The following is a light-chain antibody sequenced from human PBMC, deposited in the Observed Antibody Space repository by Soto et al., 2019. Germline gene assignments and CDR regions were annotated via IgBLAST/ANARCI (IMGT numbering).Light chain of an antibody. CDR3: QQCATPSLT. Sequence: EIVLTQSPGTLSLSPGERATLSCRASQSVSKNFLAWYQHKPGQAPRLLIDDASNRATGIPDRFSGSGSGTDFTLTISSLEPEDSAVYYCQQCATPSLTFGQGTKVEIK. V-gene: IGKV3-20*01. CDR2: DAS. CDR1: QSVSKNF. J-gene: IGKJ1*01.